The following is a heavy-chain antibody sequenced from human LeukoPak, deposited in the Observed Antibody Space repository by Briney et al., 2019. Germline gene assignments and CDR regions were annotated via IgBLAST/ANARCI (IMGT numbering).Heavy chain of an antibody. CDR2: IYSGGST. CDR1: GFTVSSNY. CDR3: ARIDSTMVTSFDY. D-gene: IGHD5-18*01. V-gene: IGHV3-66*01. Sequence: WGSLTLSCAASGFTVSSNYMSWVRQAPGKGLEWVSFIYSGGSTYYADSVKGRFTISRDNSKNTLYLQMNSLRAEDTGVYYCARIDSTMVTSFDYWGQGTLVTVSS. J-gene: IGHJ4*02.